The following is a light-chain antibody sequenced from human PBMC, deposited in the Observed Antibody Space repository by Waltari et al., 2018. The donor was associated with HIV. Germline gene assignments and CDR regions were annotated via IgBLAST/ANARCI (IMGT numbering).Light chain of an antibody. CDR3: HQYASFSGT. CDR2: QAS. Sequence: DMPLTQSPSTLSASAGDRAAITCRAGQNDGAFLAWSQQKPGKPPKLLIFQASILEGGVPSRFSGSVSGSDFTLTINGLQSEDFATYYCHQYASFSGTFGQGTKVEL. J-gene: IGKJ1*01. CDR1: QNDGAF. V-gene: IGKV1-5*03.